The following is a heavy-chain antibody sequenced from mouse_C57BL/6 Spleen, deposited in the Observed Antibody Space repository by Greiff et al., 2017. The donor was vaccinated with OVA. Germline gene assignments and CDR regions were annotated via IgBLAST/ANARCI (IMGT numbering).Heavy chain of an antibody. D-gene: IGHD1-1*01. Sequence: QVQLKESGAELVRPGTSVKMSCKASGYTFTNYWIGWAKQRPGHGLEWIGDIYPGGGYTNYNEKFKGKATLTADKSSSTAYMQFSSLTSEDSAIYYWARGDYYGSSLYYFDYWGQGTTLTVSS. CDR2: IYPGGGYT. CDR1: GYTFTNYW. V-gene: IGHV1-63*01. J-gene: IGHJ2*01. CDR3: ARGDYYGSSLYYFDY.